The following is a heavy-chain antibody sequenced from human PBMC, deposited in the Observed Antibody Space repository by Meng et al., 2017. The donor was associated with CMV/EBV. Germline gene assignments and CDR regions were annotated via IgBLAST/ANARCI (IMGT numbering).Heavy chain of an antibody. Sequence: SETLSLTCAVYGGSFSGYDWTWIRQSPGKGLEWIGEINHRGSTNYNPSLKSRLTISLDTSKNQFSLKLKSVTAADTAVYYCARGSTSVTMIVVVFTAACLAYDSWGQGTLVTVSS. V-gene: IGHV4-34*01. CDR1: GGSFSGYD. J-gene: IGHJ4*02. CDR3: ARGSTSVTMIVVVFTAACLAYDS. CDR2: INHRGST. D-gene: IGHD3-22*01.